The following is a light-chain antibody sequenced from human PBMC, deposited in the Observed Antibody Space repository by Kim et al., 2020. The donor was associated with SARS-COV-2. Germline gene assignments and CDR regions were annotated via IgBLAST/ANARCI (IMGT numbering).Light chain of an antibody. CDR2: KSS. CDR3: QQYNSFSPWT. V-gene: IGKV1-5*03. CDR1: QNISNW. J-gene: IGKJ1*01. Sequence: DIQMTQSPSTLSASVGDRVTLTCRASQNISNWLARYQQKPGKAPKLLIYKSSSLEGGVPSRFSGSGSGTEFTLTISSLQPDDCAAYYCQQYNSFSPWTFGQGTKVEIK.